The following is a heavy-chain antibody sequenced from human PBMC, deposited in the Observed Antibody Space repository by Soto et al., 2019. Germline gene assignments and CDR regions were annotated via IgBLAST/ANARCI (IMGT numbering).Heavy chain of an antibody. D-gene: IGHD3-3*01. J-gene: IGHJ4*02. Sequence: QITLNESGPTVVRPTETLTLTCRFSGFSLTTSGVGVGWIRQSPGKAPEWLALIYWDDDKRYSASLKSRLTIIKDTSKIQVVLTVSDLAPTDTATYYCAHRVLRTVFGLVTTTAISFDFWGQGTPVAVSS. CDR2: IYWDDDK. CDR3: AHRVLRTVFGLVTTTAISFDF. V-gene: IGHV2-5*02. CDR1: GFSLTTSGVG.